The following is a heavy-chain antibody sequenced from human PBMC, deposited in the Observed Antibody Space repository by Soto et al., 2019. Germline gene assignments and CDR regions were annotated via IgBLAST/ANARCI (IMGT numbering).Heavy chain of an antibody. D-gene: IGHD5-18*01. CDR2: ISGSDGNT. CDR1: GFTFSTYV. J-gene: IGHJ4*02. V-gene: IGHV3-23*01. Sequence: GGSLRLSCAASGFTFSTYVMTWVRQAPGKGLEWVAAISGSDGNTYYTDSVKGRFTISRDNSKNTLYLQMNSLRAEYTAVYYCARDSTWIQLWFYYWGQGTLVTVSS. CDR3: ARDSTWIQLWFYY.